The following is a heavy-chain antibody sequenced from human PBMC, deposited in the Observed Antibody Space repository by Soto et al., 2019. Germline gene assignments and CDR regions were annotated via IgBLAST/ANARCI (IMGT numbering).Heavy chain of an antibody. CDR2: IYNGGRT. CDR3: ARAPVGMDSINFFDH. CDR1: GDSISSDGYH. V-gene: IGHV4-30-4*01. D-gene: IGHD2-8*01. J-gene: IGHJ4*02. Sequence: PSETLSLTCTVSGDSISSDGYHWSWIRQSPGKGLEWIGYIYNGGRTFYRPSLESRINMSLDATKNSYSLRLTSVTAADTAVYYCARAPVGMDSINFFDHRGQGILVTVSS.